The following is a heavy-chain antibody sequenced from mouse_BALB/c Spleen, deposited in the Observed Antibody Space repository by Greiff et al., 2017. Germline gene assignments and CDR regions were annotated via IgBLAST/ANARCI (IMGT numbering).Heavy chain of an antibody. CDR1: GFNIKDYY. D-gene: IGHD2-14*01. V-gene: IGHV14-4*02. CDR3: TYYRYDRRYWYFDV. J-gene: IGHJ1*01. Sequence: EVQLQESGAELVRSGASVKLSCTASGFNIKDYYIHWVKQRPEQGLEWIGWIDPENGDTEYAPKFQGKATMTADTSSNTAYLQLSSLTSEDTAVYYCTYYRYDRRYWYFDVWGAGTTVTVSS. CDR2: IDPENGDT.